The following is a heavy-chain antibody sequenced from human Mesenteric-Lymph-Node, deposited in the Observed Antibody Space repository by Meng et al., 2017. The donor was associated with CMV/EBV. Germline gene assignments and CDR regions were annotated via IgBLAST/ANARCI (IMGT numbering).Heavy chain of an antibody. J-gene: IGHJ5*02. CDR2: ISSSSSYI. D-gene: IGHD3-22*01. V-gene: IGHV3-21*01. Sequence: GGSLRLSCAASGFTFSSYSMNWVRQAPGKGLEWVSSISSSSSYIYYADSVKGRFTISRDNAKNSLYLQMNSLRAEDTAVYYCARGAPDSSGYYWFDPWGQGTLVTVSS. CDR3: ARGAPDSSGYYWFDP. CDR1: GFTFSSYS.